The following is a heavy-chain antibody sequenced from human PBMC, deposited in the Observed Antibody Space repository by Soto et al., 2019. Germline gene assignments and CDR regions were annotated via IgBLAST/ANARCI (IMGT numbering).Heavy chain of an antibody. J-gene: IGHJ6*02. CDR2: ISAYNGNT. Sequence: QVQLVQSGAEVKKPGASVKVSCKASGYTFTSYGISWVRQAPGQGLEWMGWISAYNGNTNYAQKLQGRVTMTTDTSTRTAYMELRSLRSDDTAVYYCARVVYSGGWYDYYYGMDVWGQGTTVAVSS. V-gene: IGHV1-18*01. D-gene: IGHD6-19*01. CDR3: ARVVYSGGWYDYYYGMDV. CDR1: GYTFTSYG.